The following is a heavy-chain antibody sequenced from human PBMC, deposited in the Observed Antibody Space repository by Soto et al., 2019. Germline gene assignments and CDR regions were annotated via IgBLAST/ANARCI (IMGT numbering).Heavy chain of an antibody. CDR3: SKDSPIGSSFSGYDSIDL. CDR2: IITLLGTA. D-gene: IGHD5-12*01. CDR1: GGTFSNDI. V-gene: IGHV1-69*08. Sequence: QVQLVQSGAEVKKPGSSVKVSCKTSGGTFSNDIITWVRQAPGQGLGWRGRIITLLGTANYAQKFQGRVTNTADKSTSTAYMELNSLKSEDKAVYYCSKDSPIGSSFSGYDSIDLWGQGTLVTVSS. J-gene: IGHJ5*02.